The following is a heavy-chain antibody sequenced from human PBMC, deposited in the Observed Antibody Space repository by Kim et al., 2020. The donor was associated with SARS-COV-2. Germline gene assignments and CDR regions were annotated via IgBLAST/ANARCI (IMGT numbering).Heavy chain of an antibody. D-gene: IGHD2-15*01. CDR3: AKVSVYGGNPSHFDY. J-gene: IGHJ4*02. V-gene: IGHV3-23*01. Sequence: DSVKGRFTISRDNSKNTLYLQMNSLRAEDTAVYYCAKVSVYGGNPSHFDYWGQGTLVTVSS.